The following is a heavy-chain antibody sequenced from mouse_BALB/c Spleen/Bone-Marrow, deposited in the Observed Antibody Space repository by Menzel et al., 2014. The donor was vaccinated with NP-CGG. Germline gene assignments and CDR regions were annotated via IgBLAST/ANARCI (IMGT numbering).Heavy chain of an antibody. CDR2: ISSGGSYT. CDR1: GFSFSSYA. D-gene: IGHD2-1*01. Sequence: EVQLVESGGGLVKPGGSLKLSCAASGFSFSSYAISWVRQTPEKGLEWVATISSGGSYTYYPDSVKGRFTISRDNAKNTLYLQMSSLRSEDTAMYYCARQRDGNYREFAYWGQGTLVTVSA. J-gene: IGHJ3*01. CDR3: ARQRDGNYREFAY. V-gene: IGHV5-9-3*01.